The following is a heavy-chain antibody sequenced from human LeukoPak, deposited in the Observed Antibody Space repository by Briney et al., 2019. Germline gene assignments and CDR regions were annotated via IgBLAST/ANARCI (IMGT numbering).Heavy chain of an antibody. CDR1: GYSISSGYY. J-gene: IGHJ5*02. CDR3: ARHGRYYDILTGYYYWFDP. D-gene: IGHD3-9*01. V-gene: IGHV4-38-2*02. CDR2: IYHSGST. Sequence: PSETLSLTCTVSGYSISSGYYWGWIRQPPGKGLEWIGSIYHSGSTYYNPSLKSRVTISVGTPKNQFSLNLSSVTAADTAVYYCARHGRYYDILTGYYYWFDPWGQGTLVTVSS.